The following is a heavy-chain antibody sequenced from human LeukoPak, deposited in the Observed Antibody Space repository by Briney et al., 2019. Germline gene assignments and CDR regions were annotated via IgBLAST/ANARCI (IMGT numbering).Heavy chain of an antibody. CDR3: ARETWIQLWFARYYYYGVDV. CDR2: MNPNSGNT. J-gene: IGHJ6*02. CDR1: GYTFTSYD. D-gene: IGHD5-18*01. Sequence: GASVKVSRKASGYTFTSYDINWVRQATGQGLEWMGWMNPNSGNTGYAQKFQGRVTMTRNTSISTAYMELSSLRSEDTAVYYCARETWIQLWFARYYYYGVDVWGQGTTVTVSS. V-gene: IGHV1-8*01.